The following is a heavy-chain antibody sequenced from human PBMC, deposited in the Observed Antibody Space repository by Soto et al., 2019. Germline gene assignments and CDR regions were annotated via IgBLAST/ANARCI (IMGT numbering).Heavy chain of an antibody. J-gene: IGHJ4*02. CDR1: GFTFSTYS. Sequence: PGGSLRLSCAASGFTFSTYSMNWVRQAPGKGLEWVSSISSSSTIYYADSVKGRFTISRDNVQNSLYLQMHSLRAEDTAVCYCARERGSGWTFDYWGQGTLVTVSS. V-gene: IGHV3-48*01. CDR2: ISSSSTI. CDR3: ARERGSGWTFDY. D-gene: IGHD6-19*01.